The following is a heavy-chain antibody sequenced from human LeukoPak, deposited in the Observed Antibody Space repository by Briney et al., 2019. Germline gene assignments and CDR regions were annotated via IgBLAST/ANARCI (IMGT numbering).Heavy chain of an antibody. Sequence: GGSLRLSCAASGFTFSRFALSWVRQAPGKGLEWVSGISGSGGSTYYADSVKGRFTISRDNSRNTLYLQMNALRAEDTAVYYCAKDREYSYVYDAFDIWGQGTLVTVSS. CDR1: GFTFSRFA. CDR2: ISGSGGST. CDR3: AKDREYSYVYDAFDI. J-gene: IGHJ3*02. V-gene: IGHV3-23*01. D-gene: IGHD3-16*01.